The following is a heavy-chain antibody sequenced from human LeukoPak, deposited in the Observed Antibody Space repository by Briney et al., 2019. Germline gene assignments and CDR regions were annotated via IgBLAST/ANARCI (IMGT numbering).Heavy chain of an antibody. V-gene: IGHV3-30*04. Sequence: PGRSLRLSCAASGFTFSSYPMHWVRQAPGKGLEWVAVISYDGSNKYYADSVKGRFTISRDSSKNTLYLQMNSLRAEDTAVYHCASRHYDFGYYWGQGTQVTVSS. CDR1: GFTFSSYP. CDR3: ASRHYDFGYY. D-gene: IGHD4-17*01. J-gene: IGHJ4*02. CDR2: ISYDGSNK.